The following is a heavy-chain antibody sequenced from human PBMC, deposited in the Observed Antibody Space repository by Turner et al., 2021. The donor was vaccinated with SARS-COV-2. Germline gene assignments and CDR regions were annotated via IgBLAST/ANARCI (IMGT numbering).Heavy chain of an antibody. D-gene: IGHD3-3*01. J-gene: IGHJ6*02. CDR3: ARGDDFWSGYSNYGMDV. CDR1: GFTFSRYS. Sequence: EVQLVESGGGLVKPGGSLRLSCAASGFTFSRYSMNWVRQAPGKGLEWVSSISSRISYIYYADSVKGRFTISRDNAKNSLYLQMNSLRAEDTAVYYCARGDDFWSGYSNYGMDVWGQGTTVTVSS. V-gene: IGHV3-21*01. CDR2: ISSRISYI.